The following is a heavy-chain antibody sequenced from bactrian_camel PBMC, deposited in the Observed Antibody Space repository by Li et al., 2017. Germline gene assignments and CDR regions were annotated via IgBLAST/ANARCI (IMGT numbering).Heavy chain of an antibody. CDR1: AYTGGPFY. D-gene: IGHD2*01. Sequence: VQLVESGGGSVQAGGSLRLSCAASAYTGGPFYMAYFRQAPGKEREGVATITTGTGNTDYADSVKGRFTISQDGAENTVYLQMNSLKPEDSAMYYCAADLARHCGAFTGFFRRGYWGQGTQVTVS. V-gene: IGHV3S40*01. CDR2: ITTGTGNT. J-gene: IGHJ4*01. CDR3: AADLARHCGAFTGFFRRGY.